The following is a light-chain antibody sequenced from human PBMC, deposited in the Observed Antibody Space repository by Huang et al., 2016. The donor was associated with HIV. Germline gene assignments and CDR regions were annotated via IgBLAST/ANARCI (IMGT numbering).Light chain of an antibody. CDR2: DAS. J-gene: IGKJ4*01. CDR3: QQYGGSPPVT. CDR1: QTINNNY. Sequence: EIVLTQSPATLSLSPGERATLSCGASQTINNNYLAWYQQKPGQAPRLLIYDASFRATDNPDRVRGSGSGTDCTLTISRLEPEEFAGYFCQQYGGSPPVTCGGGTKVEIK. V-gene: IGKV3D-20*01.